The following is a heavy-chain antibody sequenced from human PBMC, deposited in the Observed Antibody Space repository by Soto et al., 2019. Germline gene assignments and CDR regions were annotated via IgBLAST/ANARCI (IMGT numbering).Heavy chain of an antibody. V-gene: IGHV4-59*01. J-gene: IGHJ4*02. D-gene: IGHD6-19*01. Sequence: LSLTCDVSGASITTYYWSWIRQAPGKGLEWIGNVYHTGTTDYNSSLKSRITISVDTSKNQFSLNMNSVTAADTAVYYCARRLFGSGWTLDSWGQGALVTVSS. CDR3: ARRLFGSGWTLDS. CDR2: VYHTGTT. CDR1: GASITTYY.